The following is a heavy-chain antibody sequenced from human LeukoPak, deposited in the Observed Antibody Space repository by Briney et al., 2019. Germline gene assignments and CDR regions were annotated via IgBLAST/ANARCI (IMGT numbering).Heavy chain of an antibody. D-gene: IGHD4-17*01. V-gene: IGHV3-21*01. Sequence: PGGSLRLSRAASGFTFSSYSMNWVRQAPGKGLEWVSSISSSSSYIYYADSVKGRFTISRDNAKNSLYLQMNSLRAEDTAVYYCARDYGDYYYGMDVWGQGTTVTVSS. CDR3: ARDYGDYYYGMDV. J-gene: IGHJ6*02. CDR1: GFTFSSYS. CDR2: ISSSSSYI.